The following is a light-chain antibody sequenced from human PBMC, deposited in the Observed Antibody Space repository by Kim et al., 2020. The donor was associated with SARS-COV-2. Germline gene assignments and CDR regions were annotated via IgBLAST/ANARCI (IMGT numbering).Light chain of an antibody. CDR2: KDS. J-gene: IGLJ3*02. V-gene: IGLV3-25*03. CDR3: QSADSSGTWV. Sequence: ELTQPPSVSVSPGQTARITCSGDALPKQYAYWYQQKPGQAPVLVIYKDSERPSGIPERFSGSSSGTTVTLTISGVQAEDEADYYCQSADSSGTWVFGGGTQLTVL. CDR1: ALPKQY.